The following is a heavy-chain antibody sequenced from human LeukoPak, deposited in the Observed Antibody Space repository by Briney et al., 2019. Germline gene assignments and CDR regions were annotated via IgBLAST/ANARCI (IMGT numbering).Heavy chain of an antibody. CDR3: ATDFFKLGERRLQFGWFDP. V-gene: IGHV1-24*01. D-gene: IGHD5-24*01. CDR2: FDPEDGET. CDR1: GYTLTELS. Sequence: ASVKVSCKVSGYTLTELSMHWVRQAPGKGLEWMGGFDPEDGETIYAQKFQGRVTMTEDTSTDTAYMELSSLRSEDTAVYYCATDFFKLGERRLQFGWFDPWGQGTLVTVSS. J-gene: IGHJ5*02.